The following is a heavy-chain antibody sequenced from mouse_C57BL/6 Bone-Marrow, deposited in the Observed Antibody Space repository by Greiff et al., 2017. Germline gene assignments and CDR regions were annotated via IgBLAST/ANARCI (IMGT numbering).Heavy chain of an antibody. J-gene: IGHJ4*01. V-gene: IGHV1-69*01. CDR2: IDPSDSYT. Sequence: VQLQQPGAELVMPGASVKLSCKASGYTFTSYWMHWVKQRPGQGLEWIGEIDPSDSYTNYNQKFKGKSTLTVDKSSSTAYMQLSSLTSDDSAVYYCARNYDGSMDYWGQGTSVTVSS. CDR3: ARNYDGSMDY. CDR1: GYTFTSYW. D-gene: IGHD2-3*01.